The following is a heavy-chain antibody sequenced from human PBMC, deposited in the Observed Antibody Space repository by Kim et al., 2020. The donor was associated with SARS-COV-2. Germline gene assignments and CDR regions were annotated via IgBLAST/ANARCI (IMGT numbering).Heavy chain of an antibody. J-gene: IGHJ5*02. CDR1: GFTFSTYD. V-gene: IGHV3-13*01. Sequence: GGSLRLSCAASGFTFSTYDMHWVRQGTGKGLEWVSGIGTVGDIYYADSVKGRFTTSRENAKNSLNLQMNSLRAGDTAVYYCARGHQGFDPWGQGTLVTVSS. CDR2: IGTVGDI. CDR3: ARGHQGFDP.